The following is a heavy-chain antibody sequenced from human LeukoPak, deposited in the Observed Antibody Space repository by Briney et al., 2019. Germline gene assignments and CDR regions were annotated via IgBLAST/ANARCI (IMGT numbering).Heavy chain of an antibody. CDR2: INHSGST. Sequence: SETMSLACAVYGGSFGGYYWSWNRQPPGKGLEWIGEINHSGSTNYNPSLKSRVTISGDTSKNQFSLKLSSVTAADTAVYYCARIRPGGAPPDYWGQGTLVTVSS. D-gene: IGHD3-16*01. V-gene: IGHV4-34*01. CDR1: GGSFGGYY. CDR3: ARIRPGGAPPDY. J-gene: IGHJ4*02.